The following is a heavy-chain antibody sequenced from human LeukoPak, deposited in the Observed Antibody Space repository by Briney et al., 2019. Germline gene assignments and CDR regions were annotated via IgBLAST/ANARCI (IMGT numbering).Heavy chain of an antibody. CDR1: GVSISSSSYY. D-gene: IGHD6-6*01. J-gene: IGHJ4*02. Sequence: SETLSLTCTVSGVSISSSSYYWGWIRQPPGKGLEWIGEINHSGSTNYNPSLKSRVTISVDTSKNQFSLKLSSVTAADTAVYYCARVTARGSSSRWGQGTLVTVSS. CDR2: INHSGST. CDR3: ARVTARGSSSR. V-gene: IGHV4-39*07.